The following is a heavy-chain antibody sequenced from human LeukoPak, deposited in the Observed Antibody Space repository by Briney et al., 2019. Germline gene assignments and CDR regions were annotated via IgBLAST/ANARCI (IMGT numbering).Heavy chain of an antibody. Sequence: SVKVSCKASGGTFSSYAISWVRQAPGQGLEWMGRIIPILGIANYAQKFQGRVTITADKSTSTAYMELSSLRSEDTAVYYCARVPHYYDSSGYYYSFDYWGQGTLVTVSS. CDR2: IIPILGIA. CDR1: GGTFSSYA. CDR3: ARVPHYYDSSGYYYSFDY. V-gene: IGHV1-69*04. D-gene: IGHD3-22*01. J-gene: IGHJ4*02.